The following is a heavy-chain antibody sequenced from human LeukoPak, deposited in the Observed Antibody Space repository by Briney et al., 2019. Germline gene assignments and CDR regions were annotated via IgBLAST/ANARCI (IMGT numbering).Heavy chain of an antibody. CDR2: IYSGGST. V-gene: IGHV3-53*04. CDR1: GFTVSINY. Sequence: GGSLRLSCAASGFTVSINYMSWVRQAPGKGLEWVSVIYSGGSTYYADSVKGRFTISRHNSKNTLYLQMNSLRAEDTAVYYCARAPGGNDFWSGYLRKDYYYYGMDVWGQGTTVTVSS. CDR3: ARAPGGNDFWSGYLRKDYYYYGMDV. D-gene: IGHD3-3*01. J-gene: IGHJ6*02.